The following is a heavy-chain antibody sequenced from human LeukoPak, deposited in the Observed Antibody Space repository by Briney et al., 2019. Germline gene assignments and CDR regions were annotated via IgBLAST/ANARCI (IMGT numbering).Heavy chain of an antibody. CDR3: ARSNGIQLWTYYFDY. CDR1: GYTFTSYG. Sequence: ASVKVSCKASGYTFTSYGISWVQQAPGQGLEWVGWISAYNGNTNYAQKLQGRVTMTTDTSTSTAYMELRSLRSDDTAVYYCARSNGIQLWTYYFDYWGQGTLVTVSS. J-gene: IGHJ4*02. D-gene: IGHD5-18*01. CDR2: ISAYNGNT. V-gene: IGHV1-18*01.